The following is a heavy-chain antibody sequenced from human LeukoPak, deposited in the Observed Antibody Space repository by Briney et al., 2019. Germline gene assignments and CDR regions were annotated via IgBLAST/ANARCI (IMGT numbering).Heavy chain of an antibody. D-gene: IGHD5-12*01. CDR3: ARETYSGYDPMDY. J-gene: IGHJ4*02. V-gene: IGHV3-21*01. Sequence: GGSLRLSCAASGFTFSSYSMSWVRQAPGKGLEWVSSISSSSSYIYYADSVKGRFTISRDNAKNSLYLQMNSLRAEDTAVYYCARETYSGYDPMDYWGQGTLVTVSS. CDR1: GFTFSSYS. CDR2: ISSSSSYI.